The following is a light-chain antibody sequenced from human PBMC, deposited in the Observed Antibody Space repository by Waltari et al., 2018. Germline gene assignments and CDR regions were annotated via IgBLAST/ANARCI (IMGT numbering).Light chain of an antibody. CDR1: QDIKSD. V-gene: IGKV1-17*01. J-gene: IGKJ4*01. CDR3: LQSNTYPLT. Sequence: IQMTQFPSSLSASGADRDTITCRASQDIKSDLVWYQQRPGEAPKRLIYRTSNRQNGVPARFSGSGSGTEFTLTVNSLQPDDSATYYCLQSNTYPLTFGGGTKVEIK. CDR2: RTS.